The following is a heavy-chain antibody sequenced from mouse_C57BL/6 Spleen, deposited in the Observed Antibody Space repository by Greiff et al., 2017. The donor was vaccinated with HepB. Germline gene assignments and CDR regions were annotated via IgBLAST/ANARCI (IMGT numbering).Heavy chain of an antibody. J-gene: IGHJ3*01. V-gene: IGHV1-18*01. D-gene: IGHD2-4*01. Sequence: EVKLVESGPELVKPGASVKIPCKASGYTFTDYNMDWVKQSHGKSLEWIGDINPNNGGTIYNQKFKGKATLTVDKSSSTAYMELRSLTSEDTAVYYCAREGGLRAWFAYWGQGTLVTVSA. CDR1: GYTFTDYN. CDR2: INPNNGGT. CDR3: AREGGLRAWFAY.